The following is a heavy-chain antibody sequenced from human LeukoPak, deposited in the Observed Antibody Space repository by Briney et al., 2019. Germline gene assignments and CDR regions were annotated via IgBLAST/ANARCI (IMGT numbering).Heavy chain of an antibody. CDR1: GFTFDDYA. CDR2: ISWNSGSI. V-gene: IGHV3-9*01. CDR3: ATLDVGATVY. D-gene: IGHD1-26*01. J-gene: IGHJ4*02. Sequence: GGSLRLSCAASGFTFDDYAMHWVRQAPGKGLEWVSGISWNSGSIGYADSVKGRFTISRDNAKNSLYLQMNSLRAEDTAVYYCATLDVGATVYWGQGTLVTVSS.